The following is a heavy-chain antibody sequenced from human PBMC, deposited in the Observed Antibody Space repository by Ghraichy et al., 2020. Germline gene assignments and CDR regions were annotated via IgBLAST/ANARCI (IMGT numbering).Heavy chain of an antibody. CDR2: ISGSGAST. Sequence: GGSLRLSCATSGFRSSGYAMTSFRQAAWQGLEWKSAISGSGASTYYADSVRGRFTISRDNSMNTVYLHMNSLRADDTALYFCAKGSRGYTAYYFDHWGQGTLVTVSS. CDR1: GFRSSGYA. CDR3: AKGSRGYTAYYFDH. D-gene: IGHD5-12*01. J-gene: IGHJ4*02. V-gene: IGHV3-23*01.